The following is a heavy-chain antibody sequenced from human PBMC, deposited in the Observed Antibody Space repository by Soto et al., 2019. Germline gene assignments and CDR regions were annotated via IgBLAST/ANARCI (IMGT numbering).Heavy chain of an antibody. J-gene: IGHJ4*02. CDR3: ARGWTLSSGSYYRFDY. CDR1: GGSISSYY. V-gene: IGHV4-59*01. Sequence: SETLSLTCTVSGGSISSYYWSWIRQPPGKGLEWIGNIYYSGSTNYNPSLKSRVTISVDTSKNQFSLKLSSVTAADTAVYYCARGWTLSSGSYYRFDYWGQGTLVTVSS. CDR2: IYYSGST. D-gene: IGHD1-26*01.